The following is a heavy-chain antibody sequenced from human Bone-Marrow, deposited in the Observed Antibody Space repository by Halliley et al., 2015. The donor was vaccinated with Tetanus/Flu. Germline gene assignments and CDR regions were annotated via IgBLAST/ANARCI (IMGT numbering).Heavy chain of an antibody. V-gene: IGHV3-23*01. Sequence: EWVSSISVSGGSPYTADSVKGRFTISRDNAKTTVYLQMNSLGVEDTSTYDFATPVFGSYFVFWGQGTLVTVSS. D-gene: IGHD3-10*01. J-gene: IGHJ4*02. CDR3: ATPVFGSYFVF. CDR2: ISVSGGSP.